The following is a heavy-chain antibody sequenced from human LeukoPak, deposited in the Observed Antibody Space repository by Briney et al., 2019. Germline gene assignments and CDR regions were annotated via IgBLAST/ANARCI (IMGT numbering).Heavy chain of an antibody. CDR2: INHSGST. CDR3: ARVGYCSGGSCQDY. J-gene: IGHJ4*02. CDR1: GGSFSGYY. V-gene: IGHV4-34*01. D-gene: IGHD2-15*01. Sequence: SETLSLTCAVYGGSFSGYYWSWIRQPPGKGLEWIGGINHSGSTNYDPSLKSRVTISVDTSKNQFSLKLSSVTAADTAVYYCARVGYCSGGSCQDYWGQGTLVTVSS.